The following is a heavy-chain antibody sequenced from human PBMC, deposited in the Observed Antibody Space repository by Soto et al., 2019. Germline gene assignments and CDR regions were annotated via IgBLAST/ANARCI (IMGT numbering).Heavy chain of an antibody. CDR3: ARSALTIFGVGYYGMDV. Sequence: QVQLQESGPGLVKPSQTLSLTCTVSGGSISSGDYYWSWIRQPPGKGLEWIGYIYYSGSTYYNPSLKSRVTISVDTSKNQFSLKPSSVTAADTAVYYCARSALTIFGVGYYGMDVWGQGTTVTVSS. V-gene: IGHV4-30-4*01. J-gene: IGHJ6*02. CDR2: IYYSGST. CDR1: GGSISSGDYY. D-gene: IGHD3-3*01.